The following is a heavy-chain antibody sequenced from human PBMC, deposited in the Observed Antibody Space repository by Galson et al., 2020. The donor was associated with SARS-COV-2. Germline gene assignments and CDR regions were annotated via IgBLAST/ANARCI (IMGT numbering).Heavy chain of an antibody. J-gene: IGHJ4*02. CDR3: ARAARGRLRFLEWLLSFDY. Sequence: GESLKISCVASGFTFSSYSMNWVRQAPGKGLEWVSYISSSSSTIYYADSVKGRFTISRDNAKNSLYLQMNSLRDEDTAVYYCARAARGRLRFLEWLLSFDYWGQGTLVTVSS. D-gene: IGHD3-3*01. CDR2: ISSSSSTI. V-gene: IGHV3-48*02. CDR1: GFTFSSYS.